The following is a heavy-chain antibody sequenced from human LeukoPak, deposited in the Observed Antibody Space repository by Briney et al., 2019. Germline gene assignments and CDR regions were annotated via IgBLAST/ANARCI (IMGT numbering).Heavy chain of an antibody. CDR1: GYTFINYA. D-gene: IGHD1-14*01. Sequence: GASVKVSCKASGYTFINYAINWGRQAPGQRLEWVGWINAVNGNTKYSPKFQGRVSITRDTSASTAYMELSSLTSEDTAVYYCAKGAGFAEPLPDYWGQGTLVTVSS. J-gene: IGHJ4*02. CDR2: INAVNGNT. CDR3: AKGAGFAEPLPDY. V-gene: IGHV1-3*01.